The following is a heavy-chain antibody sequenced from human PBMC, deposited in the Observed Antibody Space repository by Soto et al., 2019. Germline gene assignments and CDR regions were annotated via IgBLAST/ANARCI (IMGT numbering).Heavy chain of an antibody. CDR2: IYYSGST. D-gene: IGHD3-10*01. CDR3: ATQPGDFGESFRGAFDY. Sequence: QVQLQESGPGLVKPSETLSLTCTVSGGSIRDYFWTWIRQPPGKGLEWIGYIYYSGSTYYNPSLKSRVTISVDTSKNQFSLKLSSVTAADTAVYYCATQPGDFGESFRGAFDYWGQGTLVTVSS. CDR1: GGSIRDYF. J-gene: IGHJ4*02. V-gene: IGHV4-59*08.